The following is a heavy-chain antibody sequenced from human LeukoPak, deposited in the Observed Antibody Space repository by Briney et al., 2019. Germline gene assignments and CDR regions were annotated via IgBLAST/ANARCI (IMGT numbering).Heavy chain of an antibody. Sequence: PGGSLRLSCAASGFTFSSYSMNWVRQAPGKGLEWVSYISSSGSTIYYADSVKGRFTISRDNAKNSLYLQMNSLRAEDTAVYYCARALWFGEVHFGYWGQGTLVTVSS. D-gene: IGHD3-10*01. J-gene: IGHJ4*02. CDR2: ISSSGSTI. CDR1: GFTFSSYS. CDR3: ARALWFGEVHFGY. V-gene: IGHV3-48*01.